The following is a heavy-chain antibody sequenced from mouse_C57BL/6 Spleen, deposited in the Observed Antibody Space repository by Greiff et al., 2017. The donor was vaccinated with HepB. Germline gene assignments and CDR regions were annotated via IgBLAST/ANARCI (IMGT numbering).Heavy chain of an antibody. CDR3: ARYGGYGNYDAMDY. Sequence: QVQLKQPGAELVKPGASVKMSCKASGYTFTSYWITWVKQRPGQGLEWIGDIYPGSGSTNYNEKFKSKATLTVDTSSSTAYMQLSSLTSEDSAVYYCARYGGYGNYDAMDYWGQGTSVTVSS. V-gene: IGHV1-55*01. J-gene: IGHJ4*01. CDR2: IYPGSGST. D-gene: IGHD2-1*01. CDR1: GYTFTSYW.